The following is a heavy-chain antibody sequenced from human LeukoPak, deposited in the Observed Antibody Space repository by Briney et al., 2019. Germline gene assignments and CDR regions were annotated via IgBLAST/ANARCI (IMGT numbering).Heavy chain of an antibody. CDR3: ANFDIVGATGFDY. Sequence: GASAKVSCKASGYTFTSYYMHWVRQAPGQGLEWMGIINPSGGSTSYAQKFQGRVTMTRDMSTSTVYMELSSLRSEDTAVYYCANFDIVGATGFDYWGQGTLVTVSP. J-gene: IGHJ4*02. V-gene: IGHV1-46*03. D-gene: IGHD1-26*01. CDR1: GYTFTSYY. CDR2: INPSGGST.